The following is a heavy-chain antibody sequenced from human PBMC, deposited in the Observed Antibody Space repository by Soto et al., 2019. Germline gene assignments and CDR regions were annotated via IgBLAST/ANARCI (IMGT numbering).Heavy chain of an antibody. V-gene: IGHV4-59*08. CDR2: IYYNGIT. CDR1: GGSISNYY. CDR3: ARGPGDQNYFYYYMDV. Sequence: SETLSLSCTVSGGSISNYYWSWIRQPPGKGLEWIGYIYYNGITNYNPSFKSRVTISVDTSKNHFSLLLSSVTAADTAVYFCARGPGDQNYFYYYMDVWGKGTTVTVSS. J-gene: IGHJ6*03. D-gene: IGHD2-21*01.